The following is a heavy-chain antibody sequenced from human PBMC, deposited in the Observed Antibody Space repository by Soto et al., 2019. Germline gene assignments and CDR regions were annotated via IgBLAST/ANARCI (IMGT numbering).Heavy chain of an antibody. J-gene: IGHJ4*02. CDR3: ARDPSDPSQYYFDY. Sequence: HPGGSLRLSCAASGFTFSSYAMHWVRQAPGKGLEWVAVISYDGSNKYYADSVKGRFTISRDNSKNTLYLQMNSLRAEDTAVYYCARDPSDPSQYYFDYWGQGTLVTVSS. CDR2: ISYDGSNK. D-gene: IGHD1-26*01. V-gene: IGHV3-30-3*01. CDR1: GFTFSSYA.